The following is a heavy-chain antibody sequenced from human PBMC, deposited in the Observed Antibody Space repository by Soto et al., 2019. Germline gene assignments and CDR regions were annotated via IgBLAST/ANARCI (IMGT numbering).Heavy chain of an antibody. CDR3: ARHGRRLAVAAPRGTNNWFDP. CDR1: GGSISSSSYY. J-gene: IGHJ5*02. D-gene: IGHD6-19*01. Sequence: SETLSLTCTVSGGSISSSSYYWGWIRQPPGKGLEWIGSIYYSGSTYYNPSLKSRVTISVDTSKNQFSLKLSSVTAADTAVYYCARHGRRLAVAAPRGTNNWFDPWGQGTLVTVSS. V-gene: IGHV4-39*01. CDR2: IYYSGST.